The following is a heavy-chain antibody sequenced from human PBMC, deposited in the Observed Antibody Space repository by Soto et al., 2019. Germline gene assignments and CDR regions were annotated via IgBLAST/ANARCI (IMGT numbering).Heavy chain of an antibody. J-gene: IGHJ3*02. CDR2: IYSGGST. CDR1: GFTVISNY. Sequence: EVQLVESGGGLVQPGGSLRLSCAVSGFTVISNYMTWVRPAPGKGLEWVSFIYSGGSTFYGDSVKGRFTISRDNSKNTRFLQMNSLRAEDTAVYYCARGGPDAFDIWGQGTMVIFSS. V-gene: IGHV3-66*01. CDR3: ARGGPDAFDI.